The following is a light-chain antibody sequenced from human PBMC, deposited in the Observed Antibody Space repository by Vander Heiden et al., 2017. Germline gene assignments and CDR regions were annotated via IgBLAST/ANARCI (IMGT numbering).Light chain of an antibody. CDR1: SSNIGAGYD. J-gene: IGLJ1*01. CDR2: GNS. V-gene: IGLV1-40*01. Sequence: QAVLTQPPSVSGAQGQRVTISFAGSSSNIGAGYDVHWYQQLPGTAPKLLIYGNSNRPSGVPDRFSGSKSGTAASLAITGLQAEDEADYYCQSYDSSLSGYVFGTGTKVTVL. CDR3: QSYDSSLSGYV.